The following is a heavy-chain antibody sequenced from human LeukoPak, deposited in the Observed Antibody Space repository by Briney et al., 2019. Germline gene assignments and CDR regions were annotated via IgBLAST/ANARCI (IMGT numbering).Heavy chain of an antibody. V-gene: IGHV3-64*02. Sequence: GGSLRLSCAASGFTFSTYWMNWVRQAPGKGLEYVSAINSNGGSTYYADSVKGRFTISRDNSKNTLYLQMGSLRPEDMAVYYCAKGSGWLFYYYYMDVWGRGTTVTVSS. D-gene: IGHD6-19*01. J-gene: IGHJ6*03. CDR1: GFTFSTYW. CDR2: INSNGGST. CDR3: AKGSGWLFYYYYMDV.